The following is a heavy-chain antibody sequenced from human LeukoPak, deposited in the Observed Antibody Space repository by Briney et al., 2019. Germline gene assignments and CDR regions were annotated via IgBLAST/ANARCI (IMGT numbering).Heavy chain of an antibody. CDR2: ISYDGSNK. CDR1: GFTFSSYA. V-gene: IGHV3-30-3*01. CDR3: ARDLLRGTVTTGYFDY. J-gene: IGHJ4*02. Sequence: PGRSLRLSCAASGFTFSSYAMHWVRQAPGKGLEWVAVISYDGSNKYYADSVKGRFTISRDNSKNTLYLQMNSLRAEDTAVHYCARDLLRGTVTTGYFDYWGQGTLVTVSS. D-gene: IGHD4-17*01.